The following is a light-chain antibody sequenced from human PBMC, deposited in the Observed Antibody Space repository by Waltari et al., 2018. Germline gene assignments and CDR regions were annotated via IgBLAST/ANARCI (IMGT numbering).Light chain of an antibody. CDR3: QVWESNGDHVV. J-gene: IGLJ3*02. CDR2: DDG. CDR1: NVGHKS. V-gene: IGLV3-21*02. Sequence: VLTQPPSVSVAPGQTAMVTGGGKNVGHKSVYWYQKKPGQAPVLVVSDDGDRPSGISERFSGSKSANTATLTISGVEVGDEADYFCQVWESNGDHVVFGGGTKVTVL.